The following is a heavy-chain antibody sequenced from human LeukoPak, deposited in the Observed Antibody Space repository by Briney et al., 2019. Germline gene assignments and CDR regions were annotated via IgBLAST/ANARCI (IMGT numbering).Heavy chain of an antibody. J-gene: IGHJ5*02. Sequence: SVKVSCKASGGTFSSYAISWVRQAPGQGLEWMGGIIPIFGTANYAQKFQGRVTMTRDTSTSTVYMELSSLRSEDTAVYYCARVPPRYCSSTSCYLFDPWGQGTPVTVSS. D-gene: IGHD2-2*01. V-gene: IGHV1-69*05. CDR2: IIPIFGTA. CDR3: ARVPPRYCSSTSCYLFDP. CDR1: GGTFSSYA.